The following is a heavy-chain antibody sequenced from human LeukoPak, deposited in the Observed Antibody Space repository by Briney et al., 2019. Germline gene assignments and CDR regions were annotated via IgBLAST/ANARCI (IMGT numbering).Heavy chain of an antibody. CDR3: AKKTIVGATVDAFDI. CDR1: GFTFGSYA. CDR2: ISGSGGST. J-gene: IGHJ3*02. D-gene: IGHD1-26*01. Sequence: PGGSLRLSCTASGFTFGSYAMSWVRQAPGKGLEWVSVISGSGGSTYYADSVKGRFTISRDNSKNTLYLQMNSLRADDTAVYYCAKKTIVGATVDAFDIWGQGTMVTVSS. V-gene: IGHV3-23*01.